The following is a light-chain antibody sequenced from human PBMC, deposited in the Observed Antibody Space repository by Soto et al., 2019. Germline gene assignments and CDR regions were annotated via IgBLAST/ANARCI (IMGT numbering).Light chain of an antibody. Sequence: QSVLTQPPSASGSPGQSVTISCSGTSNDIGDYDYVSWYQQHPGKAPKLIIYEVTTRPSGVPDRFSGSKTGNSASLTVSGLQSYDEADYFCSSYARRHTLLFGGGPNLTVL. CDR2: EVT. J-gene: IGLJ3*02. CDR3: SSYARRHTLL. V-gene: IGLV2-8*01. CDR1: SNDIGDYDY.